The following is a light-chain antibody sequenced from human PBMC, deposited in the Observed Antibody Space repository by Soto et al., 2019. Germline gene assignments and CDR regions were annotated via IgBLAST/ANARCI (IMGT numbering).Light chain of an antibody. V-gene: IGLV1-47*02. CDR2: LDT. CDR3: AAWDDSLNAYV. J-gene: IGLJ1*01. CDR1: SSNIGTFY. Sequence: QSVLTQPPSAASTPGQRVTLSCSGSSSNIGTFYVYWYQHLPGTAPRLLIYLDTQRPSGVPDRFSGSKSGTSASLAISGLRSEDEGNYYCAAWDDSLNAYVFGTGTRSPS.